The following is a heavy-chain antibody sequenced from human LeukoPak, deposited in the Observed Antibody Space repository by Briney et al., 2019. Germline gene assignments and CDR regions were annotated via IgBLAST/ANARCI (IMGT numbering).Heavy chain of an antibody. V-gene: IGHV3-53*04. J-gene: IGHJ4*02. Sequence: GGSLRLSCAASGFTVSSTYMSWVRQAPGKGLGWVSAIYGGGGDNTYYADSVKGRFTISRHNSKNTLYLQMNSLRAEDTAVYYCARLRGWYFDYWGQGTLVTVSS. CDR2: IYGGGGDNT. CDR3: ARLRGWYFDY. D-gene: IGHD6-19*01. CDR1: GFTVSSTY.